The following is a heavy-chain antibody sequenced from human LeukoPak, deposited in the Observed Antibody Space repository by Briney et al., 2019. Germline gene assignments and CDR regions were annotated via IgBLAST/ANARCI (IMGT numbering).Heavy chain of an antibody. Sequence: GGSLRLSCAASGFAFSDYSMNWVREAPGKGLVWVASISRNSTYIHYADSVKGRFTISRDNARNSLFLQMNSLRAEDTAIYYCASDEGNYFDYWGQGTLVTVSS. V-gene: IGHV3-21*01. CDR3: ASDEGNYFDY. CDR2: ISRNSTYI. J-gene: IGHJ4*02. CDR1: GFAFSDYS.